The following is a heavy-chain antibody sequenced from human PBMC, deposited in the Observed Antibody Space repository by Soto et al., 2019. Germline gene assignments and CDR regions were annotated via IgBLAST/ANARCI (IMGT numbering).Heavy chain of an antibody. V-gene: IGHV3-74*01. D-gene: IGHD6-19*01. CDR1: GFTFSSYW. CDR2: INSDGGST. Sequence: GGSLRLSCAASGFTFSSYWMHWARHAPGKGLVWVSRINSDGGSTDYADSVKGRFTISRDNAKNTLYLQMSSLRAEDTAVYYCARVTSSSGFDDYWGQGTLVTVSS. CDR3: ARVTSSSGFDDY. J-gene: IGHJ4*02.